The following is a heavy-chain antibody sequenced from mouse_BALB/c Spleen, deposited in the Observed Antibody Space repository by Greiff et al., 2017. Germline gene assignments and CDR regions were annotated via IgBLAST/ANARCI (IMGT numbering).Heavy chain of an antibody. V-gene: IGHV5-6*02. CDR3: ARRRVVAPYYAMDY. CDR2: ISSGGSYT. J-gene: IGHJ4*01. CDR1: GFTFSSYG. D-gene: IGHD1-1*01. Sequence: DVKLVESGGDLVKPGGSLKLSCAASGFTFSSYGMSWVRQTPDKRLEWVATISSGGSYTYYPDSVKGRFTISRDNAKNTLYLQMSSLKSEDTAMYYCARRRVVAPYYAMDYWGQGTSVTVSS.